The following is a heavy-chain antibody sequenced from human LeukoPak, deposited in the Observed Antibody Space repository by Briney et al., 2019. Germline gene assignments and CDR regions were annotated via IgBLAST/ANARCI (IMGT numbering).Heavy chain of an antibody. CDR3: VRGLSPSEAFDI. Sequence: GGSLGLSCAASGFTFSNHWMHWVRQAPGKGLVWVSRINKDGSNTIFADSVKGRFTSSRDNAKNTMYLQMNSLRAEDTAVYYCVRGLSPSEAFDIWGQGTMVTVSS. J-gene: IGHJ3*02. V-gene: IGHV3-74*01. CDR2: INKDGSNT. CDR1: GFTFSNHW.